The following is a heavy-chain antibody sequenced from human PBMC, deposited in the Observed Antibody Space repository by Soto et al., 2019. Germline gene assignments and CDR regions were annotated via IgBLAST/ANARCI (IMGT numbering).Heavy chain of an antibody. CDR3: AKDGYSGYDFRY. J-gene: IGHJ4*02. CDR2: ISYDGSNK. D-gene: IGHD5-12*01. V-gene: IGHV3-30*18. CDR1: GFTFSSYG. Sequence: QVQLVESGGGVVQPGRSLRLSCAASGFTFSSYGMHWVRQAPGKGLEWVAVISYDGSNKYYADSVKGRFTISRDNSKNKLYLQMNSLRAEDTAVYYCAKDGYSGYDFRYWGQGTLVNVSS.